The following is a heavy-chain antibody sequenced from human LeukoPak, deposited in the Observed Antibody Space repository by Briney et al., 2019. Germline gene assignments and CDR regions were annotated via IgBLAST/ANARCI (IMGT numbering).Heavy chain of an antibody. J-gene: IGHJ4*02. D-gene: IGHD2-2*01. CDR2: IDGDGSTT. Sequence: PGGSLRLSCAASGFTFSSHWMHWVRQAPGKGLVWVSRIDGDGSTTSYADSVKGRFTISRDNAKNTLYLQMNSLRAEDTAVYYCAKWRVYQLLGYYFDYWGQGTLVTVSS. CDR1: GFTFSSHW. CDR3: AKWRVYQLLGYYFDY. V-gene: IGHV3-74*01.